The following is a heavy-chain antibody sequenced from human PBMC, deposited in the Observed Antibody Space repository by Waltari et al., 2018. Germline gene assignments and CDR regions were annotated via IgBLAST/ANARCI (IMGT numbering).Heavy chain of an antibody. CDR2: IYGGGSPT. V-gene: IGHV3-23*03. CDR3: AKDLRDYSNDY. Sequence: EVPLLESGGGLVQPGGSLRLSCAASGFAFSTYAMPGVRPAPGKGLEWVSLIYGGGSPTHYADSVKGRFTISRDDSKNTLFLEMNSLRVEDTAVYYCAKDLRDYSNDYWGQGTLVTVSS. D-gene: IGHD4-4*01. J-gene: IGHJ4*02. CDR1: GFAFSTYA.